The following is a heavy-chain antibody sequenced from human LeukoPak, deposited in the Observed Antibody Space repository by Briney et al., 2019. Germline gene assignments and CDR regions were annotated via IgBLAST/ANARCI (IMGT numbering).Heavy chain of an antibody. D-gene: IGHD5-12*01. CDR3: ASSGYDSRYDYFDY. J-gene: IGHJ4*02. CDR1: GGTFSSYA. Sequence: GASVKVSCKASGGTFSSYAISWVRQAPGQGLEWMGGIIPIFGTANYAQKFQGRVTITADESTSTAYMELSSLRSEDTAVYCCASSGYDSRYDYFDYWGQGTLVTVSS. V-gene: IGHV1-69*13. CDR2: IIPIFGTA.